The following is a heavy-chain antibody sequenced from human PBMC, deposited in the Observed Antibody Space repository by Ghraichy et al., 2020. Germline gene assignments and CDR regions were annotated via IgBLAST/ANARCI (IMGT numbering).Heavy chain of an antibody. V-gene: IGHV1-18*01. D-gene: IGHD4-17*01. CDR3: ARDEYGDYFQLQRGGMDV. J-gene: IGHJ6*02. CDR2: ISGDNGQT. CDR1: GYTFTRYG. Sequence: ASVKVSCKASGYTFTRYGISWVRQAPGQGLEWMGWISGDNGQTIYAQKVRGRVTMATDTSTSTAYLELRSLRSDDTAVYYCARDEYGDYFQLQRGGMDVWGQGTTLTVSS.